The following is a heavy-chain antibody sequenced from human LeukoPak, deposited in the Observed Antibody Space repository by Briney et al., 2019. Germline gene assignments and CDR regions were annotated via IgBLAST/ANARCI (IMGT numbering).Heavy chain of an antibody. J-gene: IGHJ4*02. CDR3: ARGSAGVLLWVY. D-gene: IGHD3-10*01. Sequence: GASVKVSCKASGYTFTSYDINWVRQATGQGLEWMGWMNPNSGYTGYAQKFQGRVTMTRNTSISTAYMELSSLRSEDTAVYYCARGSAGVLLWVYWGQGTLVTVSS. CDR1: GYTFTSYD. V-gene: IGHV1-8*01. CDR2: MNPNSGYT.